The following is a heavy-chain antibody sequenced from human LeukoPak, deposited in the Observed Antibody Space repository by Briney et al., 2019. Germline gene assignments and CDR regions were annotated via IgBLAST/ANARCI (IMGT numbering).Heavy chain of an antibody. Sequence: ASVKVSCKASGGTFSSYAISWVRQAPGQGLEWMGGIIPIFGTANYAQKFQGRVTITADESTSTAYMELSSLRSEDTAVYYCARDLYKAAVTTWGYYYNYGMDVWGQGTTVTVSS. CDR3: ARDLYKAAVTTWGYYYNYGMDV. CDR1: GGTFSSYA. V-gene: IGHV1-69*13. CDR2: IIPIFGTA. J-gene: IGHJ6*02. D-gene: IGHD4-17*01.